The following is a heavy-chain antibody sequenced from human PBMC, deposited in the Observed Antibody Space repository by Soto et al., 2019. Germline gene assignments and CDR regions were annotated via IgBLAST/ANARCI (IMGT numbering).Heavy chain of an antibody. CDR1: GYTFTSYG. J-gene: IGHJ5*01. CDR2: ISAFNGDT. Sequence: QVQLVQSGAEVKKPGASVKVSCKASGYTFTSYGFSWVRQAPGQGLEWMGWISAFNGDTNSAQKFQGRLTMTTDASTDTAYMELTSLRSDDTAVYYCGRSSSMLGAGWSDSWGRGTLVTVSS. CDR3: GRSSSMLGAGWSDS. D-gene: IGHD2-8*01. V-gene: IGHV1-18*01.